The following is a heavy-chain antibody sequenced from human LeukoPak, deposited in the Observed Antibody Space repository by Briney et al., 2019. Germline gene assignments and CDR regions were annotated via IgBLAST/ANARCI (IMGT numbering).Heavy chain of an antibody. CDR1: GYTFTSYD. CDR2: MNPNSGNT. D-gene: IGHD2-2*03. CDR3: ACIWFGYCSSTSCYAWFDP. Sequence: ASVKVSCKASGYTFTSYDINWVRQATGQGLEWMGWMNPNSGNTGYAQKFQGRVTMTRNTSISTAYMELSSLRSEDTAVYYCACIWFGYCSSTSCYAWFDPWGQGTLVTVSS. V-gene: IGHV1-8*01. J-gene: IGHJ5*02.